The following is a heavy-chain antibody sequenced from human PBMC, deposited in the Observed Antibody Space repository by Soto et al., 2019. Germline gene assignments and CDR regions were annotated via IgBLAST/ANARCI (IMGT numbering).Heavy chain of an antibody. D-gene: IGHD3-10*01. CDR3: ARDESTYGSGSYFHQDY. CDR2: ISGGGDNI. CDR1: GFTFSNYV. J-gene: IGHJ4*02. V-gene: IGHV3-23*01. Sequence: PGGSLRLSCAASGFTFSNYVMNWVRQAPGKGLEWVSAISGGGDNIYYADSVKGRFTISRDNSKSTLFLQMNSLRDDDTAVYYCARDESTYGSGSYFHQDYWGQGTLVTVSS.